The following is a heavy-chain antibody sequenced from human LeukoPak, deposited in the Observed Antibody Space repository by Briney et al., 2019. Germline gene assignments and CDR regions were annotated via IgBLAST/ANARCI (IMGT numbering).Heavy chain of an antibody. CDR1: GYTFTGYY. CDR2: INPNSGDT. J-gene: IGHJ4*02. V-gene: IGHV1-2*02. CDR3: ARGQQIQLWSIGY. Sequence: ASVKVSCKASGYTFTGYYMHWVQQAPGQGLEWMGWINPNSGDTNYAQKFQGRVTMTRDTSISTAYMELSRLRSDDTAVYYCARGQQIQLWSIGYWGQGTLVTVSS. D-gene: IGHD5-18*01.